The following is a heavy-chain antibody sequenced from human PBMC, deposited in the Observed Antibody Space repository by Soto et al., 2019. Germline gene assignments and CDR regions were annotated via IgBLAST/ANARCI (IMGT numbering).Heavy chain of an antibody. CDR3: ATSYFDFWSGYYRGYYFDY. V-gene: IGHV4-34*01. Sequence: QVHLQQWGAGLLKPSETLSLTCAVYGGSFTGYYWSWIRQPPGKGLEWIGEINHRGSTNYNPSLRSRVTISVHTSKNQFSLKLNSVTAADTAVHYCATSYFDFWSGYYRGYYFDYWGQGTLVTVFS. J-gene: IGHJ4*02. D-gene: IGHD3-3*01. CDR1: GGSFTGYY. CDR2: INHRGST.